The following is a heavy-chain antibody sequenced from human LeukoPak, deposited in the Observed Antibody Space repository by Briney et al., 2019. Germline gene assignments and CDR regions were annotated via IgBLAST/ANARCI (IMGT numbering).Heavy chain of an antibody. D-gene: IGHD1-1*01. J-gene: IGHJ4*02. Sequence: GGSLRLSCAASGFTVSSNYMSWVRQAPGKGLEWVSVIYSGGSTYYADSVKGRFTISRDNSKNTPYLQMNSLRAEDTAVYYCARDVYHDSQFDYWGQGTLVTVSS. CDR1: GFTVSSNY. CDR2: IYSGGST. V-gene: IGHV3-53*01. CDR3: ARDVYHDSQFDY.